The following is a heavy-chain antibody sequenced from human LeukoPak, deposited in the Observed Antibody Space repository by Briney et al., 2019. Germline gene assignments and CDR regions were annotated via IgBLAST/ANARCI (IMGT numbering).Heavy chain of an antibody. V-gene: IGHV1-3*01. CDR2: LNAGNENT. CDR1: GYTFSRYG. Sequence: ASVKVSCKASGYTFSRYGMHWVRQAPGQSLEWMGWLNAGNENTKYSQKFQGRVSITRDTSASTAYMELSSLTSEDTAVYYCARDLYGDYFDYWAREPWSPSPQ. D-gene: IGHD3-16*01. J-gene: IGHJ4*02. CDR3: ARDLYGDYFDY.